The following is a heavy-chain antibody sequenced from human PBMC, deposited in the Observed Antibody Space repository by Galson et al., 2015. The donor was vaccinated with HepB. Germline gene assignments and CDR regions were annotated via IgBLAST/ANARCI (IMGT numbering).Heavy chain of an antibody. CDR3: ARSGYYYDSSGYFPRPFDY. V-gene: IGHV1-69*13. CDR2: IIPIFGTA. D-gene: IGHD3-22*01. CDR1: GGTFSSYA. J-gene: IGHJ4*02. Sequence: SVKVSCKASGGTFSSYAISWVRQAPGQGLEWMGGIIPIFGTANYAQKFQGGVTITADESTSTAYMELSSLRSEDTAVYYCARSGYYYDSSGYFPRPFDYWGQGTLVTVSS.